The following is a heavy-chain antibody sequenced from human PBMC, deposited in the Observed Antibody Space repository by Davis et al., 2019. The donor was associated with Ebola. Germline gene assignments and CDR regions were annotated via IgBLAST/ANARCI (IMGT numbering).Heavy chain of an antibody. Sequence: GGSLRLSCAASGFTFSSYAMHWVRQAPGKGLERVANIKQDGSEKYYVDSVKGRFTISRDNAKNSLYLQMNSLRAEDTAVYYCARRPGWLDAFDIWGQGTMVTVSS. J-gene: IGHJ3*02. CDR1: GFTFSSYA. V-gene: IGHV3-7*03. CDR2: IKQDGSEK. D-gene: IGHD6-19*01. CDR3: ARRPGWLDAFDI.